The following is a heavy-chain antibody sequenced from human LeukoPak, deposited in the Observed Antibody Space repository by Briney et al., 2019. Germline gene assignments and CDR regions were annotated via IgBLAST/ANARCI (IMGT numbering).Heavy chain of an antibody. V-gene: IGHV3-11*01. CDR3: AIDRYSGSYPLDY. J-gene: IGHJ4*02. CDR2: ISSSGSII. D-gene: IGHD1-26*01. Sequence: PGGSLRLSCAASGFTFSDYYMSWIRQAPGKGLEWVSYISSSGSIIYYADSVKGRFTISRDNAKNSLYLQMNSLRAEDTAVYYCAIDRYSGSYPLDYWGQGTLVTVSS. CDR1: GFTFSDYY.